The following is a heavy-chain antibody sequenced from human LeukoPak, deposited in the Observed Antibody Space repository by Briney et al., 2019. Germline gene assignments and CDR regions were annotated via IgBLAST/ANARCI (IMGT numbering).Heavy chain of an antibody. Sequence: PGRSLRLSCAASGFTFSTYGMHWVRQAPGKGLEWVANIKQDGSEKYYVDSVKGRFTISRDNAENSLFLQMNSLRADDTAVYYCARAEKPNWGNYYYYCMDVWGKGTTVTVSS. J-gene: IGHJ6*03. D-gene: IGHD7-27*01. V-gene: IGHV3-7*03. CDR1: GFTFSTYG. CDR2: IKQDGSEK. CDR3: ARAEKPNWGNYYYYCMDV.